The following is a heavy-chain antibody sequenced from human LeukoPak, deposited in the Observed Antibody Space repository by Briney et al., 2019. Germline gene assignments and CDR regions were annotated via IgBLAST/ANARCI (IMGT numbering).Heavy chain of an antibody. J-gene: IGHJ1*01. CDR2: ISSNGGST. Sequence: GGSLRLSCAASGFTFSSYAMHWVRQAPGKGLEYVSAISSNGGSTYYANSVKGRFTISRDNSKNTLYLQMGSLRAEDTAVYYCARDDKVATIDWGQGTLVTVSS. CDR1: GFTFSSYA. D-gene: IGHD5-12*01. CDR3: ARDDKVATID. V-gene: IGHV3-64*01.